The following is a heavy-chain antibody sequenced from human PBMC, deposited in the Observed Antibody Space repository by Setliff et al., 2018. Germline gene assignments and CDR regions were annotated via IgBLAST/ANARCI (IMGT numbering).Heavy chain of an antibody. CDR2: IYYSGST. V-gene: IGHV4-39*02. D-gene: IGHD2-21*02. Sequence: PSETLSLTCTVSGGSISSTSYYWGWIRQPPGKGLDWIGSIYYSGSTYYNPSLKSRVTISVDTSKNQFSLKLSSVTAADTAVYYCARDLGHGGDSDYWGQGILVTVSS. J-gene: IGHJ4*02. CDR1: GGSISSTSYY. CDR3: ARDLGHGGDSDY.